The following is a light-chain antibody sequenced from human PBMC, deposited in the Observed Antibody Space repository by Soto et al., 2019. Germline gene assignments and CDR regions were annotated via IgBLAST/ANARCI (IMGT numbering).Light chain of an antibody. CDR1: QSVSNNY. CDR2: AAS. J-gene: IGKJ2*01. Sequence: ELVMTQSPATLSVSPGERATLSCRPSQSVSNNYLAWYQQKPGQAPRLLIYAASTRATGIPDRFSGSGSATDFTLTISRLEPEDSAVYYCQHYDSSPPYTFGQGTKVDIK. CDR3: QHYDSSPPYT. V-gene: IGKV3-20*01.